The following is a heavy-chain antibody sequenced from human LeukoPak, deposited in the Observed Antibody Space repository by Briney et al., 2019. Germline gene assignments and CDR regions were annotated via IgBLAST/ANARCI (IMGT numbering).Heavy chain of an antibody. J-gene: IGHJ4*02. Sequence: PSETLSLTCAVYGGSFSGYYWSWIRQPPGKGLEWIGEINHSGSTNYNPSLKSRVTISVDTSKNQFSLKLSSVTAADTAVYYCARKPAYDYVWGSYRPSQKFDYWGQGTLVTVSS. CDR1: GGSFSGYY. V-gene: IGHV4-34*01. CDR3: ARKPAYDYVWGSYRPSQKFDY. D-gene: IGHD3-16*02. CDR2: INHSGST.